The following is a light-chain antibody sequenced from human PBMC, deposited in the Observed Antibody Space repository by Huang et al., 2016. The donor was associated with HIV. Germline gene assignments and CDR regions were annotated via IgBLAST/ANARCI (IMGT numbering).Light chain of an antibody. CDR3: QHYKT. J-gene: IGKJ2*01. CDR1: QSVSTN. Sequence: VMTQSPATLSVSPGERVTLSCRTSQSVSTNLAWYQHKPGQAPRRLIYGSSTRATGIPARFSGSGSGTEFTLTITSLQSEDFAVYSCQHYKTFGRGTKLEIK. CDR2: GSS. V-gene: IGKV3-15*01.